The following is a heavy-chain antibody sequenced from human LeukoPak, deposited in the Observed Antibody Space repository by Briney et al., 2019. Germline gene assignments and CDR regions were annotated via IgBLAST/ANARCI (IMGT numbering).Heavy chain of an antibody. V-gene: IGHV4-4*07. J-gene: IGHJ4*02. CDR3: AREDWARYYFDY. CDR2: IYASGTT. CDR1: GGSISSNY. Sequence: PSETLSLICTVPGGSISSNYWSWVRQPAGKGLEWIGRIYASGTTNYCPPLKSRVAMSLDTSKNKFSLKLSSVTAADTAVYYCAREDWARYYFDYWGQGILVTVSS. D-gene: IGHD3/OR15-3a*01.